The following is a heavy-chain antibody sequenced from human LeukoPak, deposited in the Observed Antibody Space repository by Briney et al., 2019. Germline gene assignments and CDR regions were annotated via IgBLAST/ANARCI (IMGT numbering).Heavy chain of an antibody. CDR3: AKGGKWDVTPFDY. D-gene: IGHD1-26*01. V-gene: IGHV3-23*01. J-gene: IGHJ4*02. CDR1: GFTFSSYA. CDR2: ISGGGGST. Sequence: HPGGSLRLSCAASGFTFSSYAIHWVRQAPGKGLEWVSTISGGGGSTYYADSVKGRFTISRDNSKNTLYLQVNSLRAEDTAVYYCAKGGKWDVTPFDYWGQGTLVTVSS.